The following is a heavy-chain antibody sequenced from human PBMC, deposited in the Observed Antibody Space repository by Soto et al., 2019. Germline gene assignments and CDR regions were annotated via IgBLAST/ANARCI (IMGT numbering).Heavy chain of an antibody. V-gene: IGHV5-10-1*04. Sequence: CKGSGYSFTSYWIGWVRQMPGKGLEWMGRIDPSDSYINYNPSFQGQVTISADKSISTAYLQWSSLKASDTAMYYCARTSAAGKYYYGMDVWGQGTTVTVSS. CDR1: GYSFTSYW. CDR2: IDPSDSYI. J-gene: IGHJ6*02. CDR3: ARTSAAGKYYYGMDV. D-gene: IGHD6-13*01.